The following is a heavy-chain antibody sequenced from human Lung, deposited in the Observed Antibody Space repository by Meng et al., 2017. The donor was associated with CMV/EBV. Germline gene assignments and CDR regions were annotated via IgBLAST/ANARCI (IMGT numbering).Heavy chain of an antibody. V-gene: IGHV3-33*06. D-gene: IGHD3-9*01. CDR3: AKAQFGRYFDGRDGMDV. CDR1: GFTFRSYG. CDR2: IWNDGNSE. Sequence: SCAASGFTFRSYGMHWVRQAPGKGLEWVAVIWNDGNSEYYADSVKGRFTISRDNSKNTLYLQMHSLRADDTAVYHCAKAQFGRYFDGRDGMDVWGQGXTVTVSS. J-gene: IGHJ6*02.